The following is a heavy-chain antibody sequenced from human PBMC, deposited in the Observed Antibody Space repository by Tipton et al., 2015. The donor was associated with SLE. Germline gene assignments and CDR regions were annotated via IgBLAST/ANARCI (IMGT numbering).Heavy chain of an antibody. V-gene: IGHV4-59*01. CDR2: IYYSGTT. Sequence: TLSLTCTVSGGSMNTYYWSWIRQPPGKGLEWIGYIYYSGTTNYNTSLKSRVTISVDTSKNQLTLKLNSVPAAVTAVYYCARGGASSKWLDPWGRGTPVTVSS. CDR3: ARGGASSKWLDP. CDR1: GGSMNTYY. J-gene: IGHJ5*01. D-gene: IGHD6-6*01.